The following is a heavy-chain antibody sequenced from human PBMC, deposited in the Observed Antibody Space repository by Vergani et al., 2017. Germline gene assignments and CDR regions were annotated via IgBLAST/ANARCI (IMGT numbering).Heavy chain of an antibody. J-gene: IGHJ4*02. CDR2: ISSSSSYI. Sequence: WVLSISSSSSYIYYADSVKGRFTISRDNAKNSLYLQMNSLRAEDTAVYYCAREGQVYDYVWGSFDYWGQGTLVTVSS. V-gene: IGHV3-21*01. CDR3: AREGQVYDYVWGSFDY. D-gene: IGHD3-16*01.